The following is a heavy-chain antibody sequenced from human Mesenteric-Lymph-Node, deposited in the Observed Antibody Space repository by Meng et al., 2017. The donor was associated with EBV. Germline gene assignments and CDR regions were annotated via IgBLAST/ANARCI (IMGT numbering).Heavy chain of an antibody. J-gene: IGHJ4*02. D-gene: IGHD5-24*01. Sequence: QVQLVQSGAEVKKPGASVKVSCKASGYTFTNYGINWGRQAPGQGIEWMGGISPYNGNTYSAQKFQGRVTMTTDTSTDTAYIELRSLRSDDTAVYSCARDGSGDGYTFDYWGQGTLVTVSS. CDR2: ISPYNGNT. CDR3: ARDGSGDGYTFDY. V-gene: IGHV1-18*01. CDR1: GYTFTNYG.